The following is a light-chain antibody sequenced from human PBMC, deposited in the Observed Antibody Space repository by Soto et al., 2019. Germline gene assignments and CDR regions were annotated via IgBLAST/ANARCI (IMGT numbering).Light chain of an antibody. CDR1: QSVSSN. V-gene: IGKV3-15*01. J-gene: IGKJ1*01. Sequence: EIVITPSPATLSVSPGERATLSCRASQSVSSNLAWYQQKPGQAPRLLIYAASTRATGIPARFSGSGSGTEFTLTISSLQSEDFAVYYCQQYNNWPRTFGQGTKVDI. CDR3: QQYNNWPRT. CDR2: AAS.